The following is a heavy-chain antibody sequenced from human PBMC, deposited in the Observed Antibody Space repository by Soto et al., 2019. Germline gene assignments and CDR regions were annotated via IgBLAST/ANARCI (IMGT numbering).Heavy chain of an antibody. CDR2: INPSGGST. V-gene: IGHV1-46*01. CDR3: AGGVAVAGTPPHYYYYGMDV. CDR1: GYTFTSYY. Sequence: ASVKVSCKASGYTFTSYYMHWVRQAPGQGLEWMGIINPSGGSTSYAQKFQGRVTMTRDTSTSTVYMELSSLRSEDTAVYYCAGGVAVAGTPPHYYYYGMDVWGQGTTVTVSS. J-gene: IGHJ6*02. D-gene: IGHD6-19*01.